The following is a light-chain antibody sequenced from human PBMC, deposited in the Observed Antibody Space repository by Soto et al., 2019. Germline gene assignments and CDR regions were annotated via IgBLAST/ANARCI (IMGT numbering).Light chain of an antibody. V-gene: IGLV1-44*01. CDR2: SNS. CDR3: AAWDDSLSGHVV. CDR1: SSNIGPNT. J-gene: IGLJ2*01. Sequence: QSVLTQPPSASGTPGQRVTISCSGSSSNIGPNTVTWYQQLPGTAPKLLIYSNSQRPSGVPDRFSGSKSGTSASLAISGLQSEDEADYYCAAWDDSLSGHVVFGGGTQLTVL.